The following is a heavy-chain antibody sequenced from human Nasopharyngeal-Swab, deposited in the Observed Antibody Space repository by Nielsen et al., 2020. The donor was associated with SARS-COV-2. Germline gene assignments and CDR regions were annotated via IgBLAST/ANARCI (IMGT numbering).Heavy chain of an antibody. CDR2: INAGNGNT. CDR3: ATAGPAATDYYYMDV. J-gene: IGHJ6*03. V-gene: IGHV1/OR15-3*02. D-gene: IGHD2-2*01. Sequence: WVRQAPGQRLEWMGWINAGNGNTKYSQKLQGRVTITRDTSASTAYMELSSLRSEDTAVYYCATAGPAATDYYYMDVWGKGTTVTVSS.